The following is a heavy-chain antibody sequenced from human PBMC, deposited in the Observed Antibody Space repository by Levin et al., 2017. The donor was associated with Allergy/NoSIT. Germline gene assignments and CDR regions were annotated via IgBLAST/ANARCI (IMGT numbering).Heavy chain of an antibody. Sequence: GGSLRLSCAASRVTFSSYAMHWVRQAPGKGLEWVAVIWSDGSKEYYADSVKGRFTISRDNSKNMLYLQMNSLRAEDTAVYYCARDTSLLVVPAGLDYWGQGTLVTVSS. CDR2: IWSDGSKE. CDR3: ARDTSLLVVPAGLDY. V-gene: IGHV3-33*01. J-gene: IGHJ4*02. CDR1: RVTFSSYA. D-gene: IGHD2-2*01.